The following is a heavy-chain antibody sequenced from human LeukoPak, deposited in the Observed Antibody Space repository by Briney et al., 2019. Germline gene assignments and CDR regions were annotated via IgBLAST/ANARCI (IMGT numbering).Heavy chain of an antibody. Sequence: GASVKVSCKASGYTFTGYYMHWVRQAPGQGLEWMGWISAYNGNTNYAQKLQGRVTMTTDTSTSTAYMELRSLRSDDTAVYYCARLGGSGSYYNGHYYYYMDVWGKGTTVPVSS. CDR3: ARLGGSGSYYNGHYYYYMDV. J-gene: IGHJ6*03. D-gene: IGHD3-10*01. V-gene: IGHV1-18*04. CDR1: GYTFTGYY. CDR2: ISAYNGNT.